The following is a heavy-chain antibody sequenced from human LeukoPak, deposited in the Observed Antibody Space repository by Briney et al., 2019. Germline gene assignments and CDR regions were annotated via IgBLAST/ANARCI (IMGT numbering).Heavy chain of an antibody. J-gene: IGHJ4*02. Sequence: GGSLRLSCEVSGLTSSSYGMSWVRQAPGKGLEWVSAISGSGAITHYADSVKGRFTISRDNSKNTLYLQMNSLRAEDTAVYYCARKTDSGGQGDYWGPGTLVTVSS. D-gene: IGHD3-22*01. CDR2: ISGSGAIT. CDR1: GLTSSSYG. V-gene: IGHV3-23*01. CDR3: ARKTDSGGQGDY.